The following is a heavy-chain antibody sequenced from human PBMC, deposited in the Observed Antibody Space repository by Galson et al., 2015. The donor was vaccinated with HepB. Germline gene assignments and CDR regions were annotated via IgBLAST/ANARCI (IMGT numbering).Heavy chain of an antibody. CDR2: IYSGGST. J-gene: IGHJ4*02. V-gene: IGHV3-66*01. CDR3: ARVLSGYYLPFDY. D-gene: IGHD3-22*01. CDR1: GFTVSSNY. Sequence: LRLSCAASGFTVSSNYMSWVRQAPGKGLEWVSVIYSGGSTYYADSVKGRFTISRDNSKNTLYLQMNSLRAEDTAVYYCARVLSGYYLPFDYWGQGTLVTVSS.